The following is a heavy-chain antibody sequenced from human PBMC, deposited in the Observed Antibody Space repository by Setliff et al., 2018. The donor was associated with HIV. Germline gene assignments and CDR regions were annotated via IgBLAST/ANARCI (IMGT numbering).Heavy chain of an antibody. Sequence: ASVKVSCKTSGYSFSSHGVSWVRQAPGQGLEWVGWISSYTGKTKYAQNVQGRVTLTTDTSTSTAYMDLRSLRPDDTAVYYYAKDISASALYYYGMDVWG. J-gene: IGHJ6*01. CDR3: AKDISASALYYYGMDV. CDR1: GYSFSSHG. D-gene: IGHD6-13*01. CDR2: ISSYTGKT. V-gene: IGHV1-18*01.